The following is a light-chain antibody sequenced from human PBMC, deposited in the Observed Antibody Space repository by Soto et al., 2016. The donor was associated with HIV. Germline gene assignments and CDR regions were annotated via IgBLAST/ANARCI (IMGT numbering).Light chain of an antibody. V-gene: IGLV3-21*02. J-gene: IGLJ2*01. Sequence: SYELTQPPSVSVAPGETATLTCGGDNIGRQSVHWYQQKPGEARILVVYNDNARPSGIPERFSGSNSGNTATLSIDRAEAGDEADYYCQVWDTSSDVVFGGGTKLTVL. CDR2: NDN. CDR1: NIGRQS. CDR3: QVWDTSSDVV.